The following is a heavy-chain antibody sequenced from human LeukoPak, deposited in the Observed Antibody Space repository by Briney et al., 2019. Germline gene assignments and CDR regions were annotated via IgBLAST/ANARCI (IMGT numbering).Heavy chain of an antibody. CDR2: ISSSSSSI. J-gene: IGHJ4*02. Sequence: GGSLRLSCAASGFIFSSYSMNWVRQAPGKGLEWVSYISSSSSSIYYADAVKGRFTISRDNAKNSLYLQMNSLRAEDTAVYYCARVYRRYFDYCGQGTLVTVSS. V-gene: IGHV3-48*01. CDR1: GFIFSSYS. D-gene: IGHD1-14*01. CDR3: ARVYRRYFDY.